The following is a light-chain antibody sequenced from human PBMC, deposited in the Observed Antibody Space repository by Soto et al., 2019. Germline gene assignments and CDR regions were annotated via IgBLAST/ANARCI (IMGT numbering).Light chain of an antibody. CDR1: SRDIGTSNL. Sequence: QSVLTQPASVSGSPGQSITISCTGTSRDIGTSNLVSWYQQYPGKAPKLIIFEVTRRPSGISNRFSGSKSGNTASLTISGLQPEDEADYYCYTSTGISTSLFVFGTGTKVTVL. CDR2: EVT. CDR3: YTSTGISTSLFV. V-gene: IGLV2-23*02. J-gene: IGLJ1*01.